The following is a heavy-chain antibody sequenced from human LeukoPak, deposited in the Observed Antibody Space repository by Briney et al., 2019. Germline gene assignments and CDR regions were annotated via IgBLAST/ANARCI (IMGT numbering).Heavy chain of an antibody. CDR3: ARDRDFWCGYYANWFDP. CDR1: GYTFTSYY. CDR2: INPSGGST. J-gene: IGHJ5*02. D-gene: IGHD3-3*01. Sequence: ASVKVSCKASGYTFTSYYMHWVRQAPGQGLEWMGIINPSGGSTSYAQKFQGRVTMTRDTSTSTVYMELSSLRSEDTAVYYCARDRDFWCGYYANWFDPWGQGTLVTVSS. V-gene: IGHV1-46*01.